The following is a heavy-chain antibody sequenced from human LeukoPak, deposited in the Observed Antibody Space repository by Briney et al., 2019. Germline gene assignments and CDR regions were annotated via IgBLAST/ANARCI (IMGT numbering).Heavy chain of an antibody. J-gene: IGHJ4*02. Sequence: ASETLSLTCTVSGGSISGYYWSWIRQPPGKGLEWIGYIHHSGSTNYNLSLKSRVTISVDKSKNQFSLKLSSVTAADTAVYYCARRGYSGYGGDYFDYWGQGTLVTVSS. V-gene: IGHV4-59*08. CDR3: ARRGYSGYGGDYFDY. D-gene: IGHD5-12*01. CDR2: IHHSGST. CDR1: GGSISGYY.